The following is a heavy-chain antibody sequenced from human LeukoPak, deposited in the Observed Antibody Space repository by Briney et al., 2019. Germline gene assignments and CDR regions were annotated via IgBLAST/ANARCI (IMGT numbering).Heavy chain of an antibody. CDR1: GGTFSSYA. D-gene: IGHD6-6*01. Sequence: ASVTVSCTASGGTFSSYAISWVRQAPGQGLEWMGRIIPILGIANYAQKFQGRVTITADKSTSTAYMELSSLRSEDTAVYYCARDHGAAPADYWGQGTLVTVSS. J-gene: IGHJ4*02. CDR2: IIPILGIA. V-gene: IGHV1-69*04. CDR3: ARDHGAAPADY.